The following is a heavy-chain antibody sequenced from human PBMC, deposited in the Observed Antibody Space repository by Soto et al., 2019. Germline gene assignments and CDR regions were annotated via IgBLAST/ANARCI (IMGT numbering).Heavy chain of an antibody. J-gene: IGHJ4*02. CDR1: KGYRISGGGC. V-gene: IGHV4-31*03. CDR2: IYYSGST. CDR3: ARDGRRYFDWSFDY. Sequence: SLLRSVTCRVWKGYRISGGGCCNKIHKHTGKGLEWIGYIYYSGSTYYNPSLKSRVTISVDTSKNQFSLKLSSVTAADTAVYYCARDGRRYFDWSFDYWGQGTLVTVSS. D-gene: IGHD3-9*01.